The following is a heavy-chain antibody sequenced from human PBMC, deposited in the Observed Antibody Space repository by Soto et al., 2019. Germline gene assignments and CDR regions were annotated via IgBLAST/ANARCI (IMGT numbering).Heavy chain of an antibody. J-gene: IGHJ4*02. CDR2: IIPILGIA. D-gene: IGHD1-26*01. CDR1: GGTFSSYT. V-gene: IGHV1-69*04. Sequence: GASVKVSCKASGGTFSSYTISWVRQAPGQGLEWMGRIIPILGIANYAQKFQGRVTITADKSTSTAYMELSSLRSEDTAFYYCARDDSGFSGSHYIDYFNYWGQGALVTVSS. CDR3: ARDDSGFSGSHYIDYFNY.